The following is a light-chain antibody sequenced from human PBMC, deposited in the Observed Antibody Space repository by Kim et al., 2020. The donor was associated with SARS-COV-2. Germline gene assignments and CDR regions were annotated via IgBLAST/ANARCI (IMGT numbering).Light chain of an antibody. CDR1: QSVLYRSNNKNY. J-gene: IGKJ3*01. Sequence: DIVMTQSPDSLAVSLGERATINCKSSQSVLYRSNNKNYLAWYQQKPGQPPKLLIYWASTRESGVPDRFSGSGSGTDFTLTISGLQAEDVAVYYCQQYYTTPLFTFGPGTKVDIK. V-gene: IGKV4-1*01. CDR3: QQYYTTPLFT. CDR2: WAS.